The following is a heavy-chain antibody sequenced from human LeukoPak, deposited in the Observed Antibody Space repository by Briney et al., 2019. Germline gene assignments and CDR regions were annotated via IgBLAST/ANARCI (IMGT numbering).Heavy chain of an antibody. Sequence: SETLSLTCTVSGGSMNNHDWSWVRQPAGTGLEWIGRIQTSGSINYNSSLESRVTISIDTSQNYFSLKLTSMTAADSAMYYCARASNIGWYQFDYWGQGMLVTVSS. J-gene: IGHJ4*02. D-gene: IGHD6-19*01. CDR2: IQTSGSI. CDR1: GGSMNNHD. CDR3: ARASNIGWYQFDY. V-gene: IGHV4-4*07.